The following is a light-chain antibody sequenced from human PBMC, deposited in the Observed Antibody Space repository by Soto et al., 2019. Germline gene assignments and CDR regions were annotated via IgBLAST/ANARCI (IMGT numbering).Light chain of an antibody. V-gene: IGKV1-27*01. J-gene: IGKJ3*01. CDR2: TAS. CDR3: RNYNSAPLT. Sequence: DIQMTQSPSSLSASVGDRVTVTCRASQGISNFLAWYQQKPGKVPKLLIYTASTLQSGVPSRFSGSGSGTDFTLTISSLQPEDVATYYCRNYNSAPLTFGPGTKVDIK. CDR1: QGISNF.